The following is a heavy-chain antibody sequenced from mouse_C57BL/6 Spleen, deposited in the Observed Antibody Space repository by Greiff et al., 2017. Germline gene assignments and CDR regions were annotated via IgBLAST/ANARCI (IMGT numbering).Heavy chain of an antibody. CDR1: GYAFSSSW. Sequence: QLQQSGPELVKPGASVKISCKASGYAFSSSWMNWVKQRPGKGLEWIGRIYPGDGDTNYNGKFKGKATLTADKSSSTAYMQLSSLTSEDSAVYFCARGDGDYWGQGTTRTVSS. J-gene: IGHJ2*01. CDR2: IYPGDGDT. D-gene: IGHD3-3*01. CDR3: ARGDGDY. V-gene: IGHV1-82*01.